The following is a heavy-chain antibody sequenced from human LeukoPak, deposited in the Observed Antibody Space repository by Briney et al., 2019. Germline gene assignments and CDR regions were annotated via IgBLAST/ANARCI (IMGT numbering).Heavy chain of an antibody. CDR2: IYTSGST. J-gene: IGHJ6*03. CDR3: ARSHGNSWYYYYYYMDV. Sequence: SETLSLTCTVSGGSISSYYWSWIRQPAGKGLEWIGRIYTSGSTNYNPSLKSRVTMSVDTSKNQFSPKLSSVTAADTAVYYCARSHGNSWYYYYYYMDVWGKGTTVTVSS. CDR1: GGSISSYY. V-gene: IGHV4-4*07. D-gene: IGHD4-23*01.